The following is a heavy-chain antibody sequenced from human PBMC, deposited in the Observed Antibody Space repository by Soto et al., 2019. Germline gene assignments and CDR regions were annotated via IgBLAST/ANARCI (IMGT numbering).Heavy chain of an antibody. CDR1: GGSISSSSYY. J-gene: IGHJ6*04. V-gene: IGHV4-39*07. Sequence: PSETLSLTCTVSGGSISSSSYYWGWIRPPPGKGLEWIGYIYYSGSTNYNPSLKSRVTISVDTSKNQFSLKLSSVTAADTAVYYCARSAVLGWSGYWDVWGKGTTVTVSS. D-gene: IGHD3-3*01. CDR2: IYYSGST. CDR3: ARSAVLGWSGYWDV.